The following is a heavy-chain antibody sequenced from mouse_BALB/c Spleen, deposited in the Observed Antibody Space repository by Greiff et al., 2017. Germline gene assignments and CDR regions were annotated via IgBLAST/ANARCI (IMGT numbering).Heavy chain of an antibody. CDR2: IDTSDSYT. CDR3: ARRRGRDWYFDV. V-gene: IGHV1-69*01. D-gene: IGHD1-3*01. Sequence: QVQLQQPGAELVMPGASVKMSCKASGYTFTDYWMHWVKQRPGQGLEWIGAIDTSDSYTSYNQKFKGKATLTVDESSSPAYMQLSSLTSEDSAVYYCARRRGRDWYFDVWGAGTTVTVSS. J-gene: IGHJ1*01. CDR1: GYTFTDYW.